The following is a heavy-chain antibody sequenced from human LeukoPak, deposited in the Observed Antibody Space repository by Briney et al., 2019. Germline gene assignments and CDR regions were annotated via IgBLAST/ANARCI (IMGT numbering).Heavy chain of an antibody. CDR3: ARHYVNWGDIVLAFDI. V-gene: IGHV4-34*01. D-gene: IGHD2-8*01. Sequence: PSETLSLTCAVYGGSFSGYYWSWVRQPPGKGLEWIGEINHSGSTNYNPSLKSRVTISVDTSKNQFSLKLSSVTAADTAVYYCARHYVNWGDIVLAFDIWGQGTMVTVSS. CDR2: INHSGST. J-gene: IGHJ3*02. CDR1: GGSFSGYY.